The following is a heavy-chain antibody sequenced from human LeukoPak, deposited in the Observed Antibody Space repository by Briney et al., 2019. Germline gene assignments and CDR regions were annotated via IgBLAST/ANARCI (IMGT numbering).Heavy chain of an antibody. CDR2: IYYSGST. CDR1: GYSISSDYY. Sequence: PSETLSLTCTVSGYSISSDYYWGWIRQPPGKGLEWIGSIYYSGSTYYNASLQSRVTISIDTSKNQFSLRLSSVTAADTAMYFCAKSGGYGLIDYWGQGTLVTVSS. CDR3: AKSGGYGLIDY. V-gene: IGHV4-38-2*02. D-gene: IGHD1-26*01. J-gene: IGHJ4*02.